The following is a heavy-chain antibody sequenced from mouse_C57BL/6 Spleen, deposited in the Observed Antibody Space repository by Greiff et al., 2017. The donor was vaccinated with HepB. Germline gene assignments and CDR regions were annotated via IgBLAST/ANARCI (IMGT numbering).Heavy chain of an antibody. CDR3: ARSLIYYDYYFDY. CDR1: GYTFTSYG. Sequence: VKLQQSGAELARPGASVKLSCKASGYTFTSYGISWVKQRTGQGLEWIGEIYPRSGNTYYNEKFKGKATLTADKSSSTAYMELRSLTSEDSAVYFCARSLIYYDYYFDYWGQGTTLTVSS. V-gene: IGHV1-81*01. CDR2: IYPRSGNT. J-gene: IGHJ2*01. D-gene: IGHD2-4*01.